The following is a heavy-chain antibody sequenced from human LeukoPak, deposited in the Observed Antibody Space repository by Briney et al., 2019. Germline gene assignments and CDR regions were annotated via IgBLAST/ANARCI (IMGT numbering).Heavy chain of an antibody. V-gene: IGHV3-23*01. J-gene: IGHJ4*02. CDR2: ICGRGTTK. CDR3: ATSGGSPLRHFDY. D-gene: IGHD2-15*01. Sequence: GGSLRLSCAASGFTFSSYAMHWVRQAPGKGLEWVSYICGRGTTKYYADSVKGRFTISRDNSKNTLYLQMNSLRAEDTAVYYCATSGGSPLRHFDYWGQGTLVTVSS. CDR1: GFTFSSYA.